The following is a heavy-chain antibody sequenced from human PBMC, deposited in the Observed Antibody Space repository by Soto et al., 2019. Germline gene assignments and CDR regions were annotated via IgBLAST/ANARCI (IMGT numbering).Heavy chain of an antibody. CDR3: ARGRGYSYGLDP. Sequence: QVQLQESGPGLVKPSQTLSLTCTVSGDSISSNNNYWSWIRQPPGEGLEWIGFISYSGTTSYSPSLQSRVAISPDTSKNQFSLSLSSVTAADTAVYYCARGRGYSYGLDPWGQGTLVTVSS. V-gene: IGHV4-30-4*01. CDR1: GDSISSNNNY. J-gene: IGHJ5*02. CDR2: ISYSGTT. D-gene: IGHD5-18*01.